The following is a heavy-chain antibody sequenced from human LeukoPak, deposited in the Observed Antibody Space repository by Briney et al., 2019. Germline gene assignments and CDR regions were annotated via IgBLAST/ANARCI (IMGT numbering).Heavy chain of an antibody. V-gene: IGHV1-2*02. CDR2: INPNSGGT. J-gene: IGHJ4*02. CDR3: ARDTTELVIAPDY. Sequence: ASVKVSCKASGYTFTGYYMHWVRQAPGQGLEWMGWINPNSGGTNYAQKFQGRVTMTRDTSISTAYMELSRLRSDDTAVYYCARDTTELVIAPDYWGQGTLVTASS. D-gene: IGHD2-21*01. CDR1: GYTFTGYY.